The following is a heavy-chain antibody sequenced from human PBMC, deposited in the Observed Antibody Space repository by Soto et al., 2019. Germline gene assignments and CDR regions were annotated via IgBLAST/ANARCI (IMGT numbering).Heavy chain of an antibody. J-gene: IGHJ4*02. D-gene: IGHD6-13*01. CDR1: GFSLSTSGVG. CDR2: IYWNDDK. CDR3: AHREDLRIAAAGSSYFDY. Sequence: QITLKESGPTLMKPTQTLTLTCTFSGFSLSTSGVGVGWIRQPPGKALEWLALIYWNDDKRYSPSLKSRLTITKDTSKNQVVLTMTNMDPVDTATYYCAHREDLRIAAAGSSYFDYWGQGTLVTVSS. V-gene: IGHV2-5*01.